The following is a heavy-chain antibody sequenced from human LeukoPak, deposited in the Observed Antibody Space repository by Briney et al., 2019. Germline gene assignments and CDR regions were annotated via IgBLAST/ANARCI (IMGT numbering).Heavy chain of an antibody. CDR2: IKQDGSEK. D-gene: IGHD5-18*01. CDR3: ARGLHPDAFDI. V-gene: IGHV3-7*01. J-gene: IGHJ3*02. CDR1: GFTFSDYY. Sequence: GGSLRLSCAASGFTFSDYYMSWVRQAPGKGLEWVANIKQDGSEKYYVDSVKGRFTISRDNAKNSLYLQMNSLRAEDTAVYYCARGLHPDAFDIWGQGTMVTVSS.